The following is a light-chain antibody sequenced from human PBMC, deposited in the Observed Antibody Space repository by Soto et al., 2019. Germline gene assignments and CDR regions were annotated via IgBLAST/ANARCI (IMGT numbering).Light chain of an antibody. CDR2: GNS. J-gene: IGLJ1*01. CDR3: QSYDSSLSGLYV. CDR1: SSNIGAGYD. V-gene: IGLV1-40*01. Sequence: QSALTQPPSVSGAPGQRVTISCTGSSSNIGAGYDVHWYQQLPGTAPKLPIYGNSNRPSGVPDRFSGSKSGTSASLAITGLQAEDEADYYCQSYDSSLSGLYVFGTGTKVTDL.